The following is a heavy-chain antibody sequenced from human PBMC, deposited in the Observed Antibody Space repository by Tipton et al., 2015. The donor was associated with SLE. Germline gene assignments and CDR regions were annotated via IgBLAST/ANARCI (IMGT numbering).Heavy chain of an antibody. D-gene: IGHD3-16*01. CDR3: ARDCRSWGGSNAFDV. CDR2: IRFDGSTK. CDR1: AFS. V-gene: IGHV3-30*02. J-gene: IGHJ3*01. Sequence: SLRLSCVVSAFSIHWVRQAPGKGLEWVAFIRFDGSTKYYVDSVKGRFTISRDNSKNTLSLQMNSLRVEDTAVYYCARDCRSWGGSNAFDVWGQGTLVTVSS.